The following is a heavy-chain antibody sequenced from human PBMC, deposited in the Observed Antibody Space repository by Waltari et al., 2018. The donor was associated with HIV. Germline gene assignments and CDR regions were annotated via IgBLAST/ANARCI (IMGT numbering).Heavy chain of an antibody. CDR2: MSAGGFST. V-gene: IGHV3-23*01. CDR3: ARDLGGYWYFDL. D-gene: IGHD3-16*01. CDR1: GFTFSSYA. J-gene: IGHJ2*01. Sequence: EVQLLESGGGLVQPGGSLRLSCAASGFTFSSYAMRWVRQAPGKGVEWVSAMSAGGFSTYYADSVNGRFTISRDNSKNTVYLQMNSLRGEDTAVYYCARDLGGYWYFDLWGRGTLVTVSS.